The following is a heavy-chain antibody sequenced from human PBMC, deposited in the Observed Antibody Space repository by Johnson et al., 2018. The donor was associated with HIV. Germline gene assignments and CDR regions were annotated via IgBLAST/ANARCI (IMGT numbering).Heavy chain of an antibody. V-gene: IGHV3-30*14. J-gene: IGHJ3*02. Sequence: QVQLVESGGGLVKPGGSLRLSCVVSGFTFSSYTMHWVRQAPGKGLEWVAVISYDGSNKYFADSVKGRFTISRESAKNSLYLQMNSLRAGDTAVYYCAREGPVPGGDAFDIWGQGTMVTVSS. D-gene: IGHD3-16*01. CDR1: GFTFSSYT. CDR2: ISYDGSNK. CDR3: AREGPVPGGDAFDI.